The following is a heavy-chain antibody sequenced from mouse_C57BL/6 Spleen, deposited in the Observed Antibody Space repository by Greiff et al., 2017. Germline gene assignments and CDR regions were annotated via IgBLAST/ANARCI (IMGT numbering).Heavy chain of an antibody. CDR1: GYTFTDYN. CDR2: INPNNGGT. CDR3: AKGGVYYDYDDAMDY. D-gene: IGHD2-4*01. J-gene: IGHJ4*01. Sequence: EVQLQQSGPELVKPGASVKMSCKASGYTFTDYNMHWVKQSHGKSLEWIGYINPNNGGTSYNQKFKGKATLTVNKSSSTAYMELRSLTAEDSAVYYCAKGGVYYDYDDAMDYWGQGTSVTVSS. V-gene: IGHV1-22*01.